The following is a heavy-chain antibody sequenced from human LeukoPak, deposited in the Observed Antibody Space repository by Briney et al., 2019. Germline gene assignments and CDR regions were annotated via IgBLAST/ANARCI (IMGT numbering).Heavy chain of an antibody. Sequence: ASVKVSCKASGYTFTSYYMHWVRQAPGQGLEWMGIINPSGGSTSYAQKFQGRVTMTRDTSTSTVYMELSSLRSEDTAVYYCARLGYCSSTSCSDPDYWGQGTLVTVSS. V-gene: IGHV1-46*01. J-gene: IGHJ4*02. D-gene: IGHD2-2*01. CDR2: INPSGGST. CDR1: GYTFTSYY. CDR3: ARLGYCSSTSCSDPDY.